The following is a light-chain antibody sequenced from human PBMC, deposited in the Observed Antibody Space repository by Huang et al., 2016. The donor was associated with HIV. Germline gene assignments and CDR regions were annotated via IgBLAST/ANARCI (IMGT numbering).Light chain of an antibody. Sequence: EIVLTQSPATLSLSPGERATLSCRASQSVSSYLAWYQQKPGQAPRLLIYDASNRATGIPARFRGSGSGTDFTLTISSLEPEDFAVYYCQQRSNWAFGQGTRLEMK. CDR2: DAS. V-gene: IGKV3-11*01. J-gene: IGKJ5*01. CDR3: QQRSNWA. CDR1: QSVSSY.